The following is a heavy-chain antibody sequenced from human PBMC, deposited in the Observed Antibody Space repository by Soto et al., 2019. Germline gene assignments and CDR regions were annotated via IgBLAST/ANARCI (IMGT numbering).Heavy chain of an antibody. CDR2: INPNSGGT. CDR3: ARGGFYCIGGSCYLDY. CDR1: GYTFTGYY. V-gene: IGHV1-2*04. D-gene: IGHD2-15*01. Sequence: ASVKVSCTXSGYTFTGYYMHWVRQAPGQGLEWMGWINPNSGGTNYAQKFQGWVTMTRDTSSSTVYMELSRLRFDDTAVYFCARGGFYCIGGSCYLDYWGQGTLVTVS. J-gene: IGHJ4*02.